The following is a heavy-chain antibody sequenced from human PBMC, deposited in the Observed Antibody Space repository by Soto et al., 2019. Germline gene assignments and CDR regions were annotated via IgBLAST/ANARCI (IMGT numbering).Heavy chain of an antibody. Sequence: QVKLVQSGAEVKKPGASVMVSCQASGYSFNNYLISWVRQAPGQGPEWVGWISADNGNTNYGQKFLGRVTMTTDTSTSTAYMDLRSLRSDDTAVYYCARVYYDSSGFYHEDHWGQGTLVTFSS. J-gene: IGHJ1*01. CDR2: ISADNGNT. D-gene: IGHD3-22*01. CDR3: ARVYYDSSGFYHEDH. CDR1: GYSFNNYL. V-gene: IGHV1-18*01.